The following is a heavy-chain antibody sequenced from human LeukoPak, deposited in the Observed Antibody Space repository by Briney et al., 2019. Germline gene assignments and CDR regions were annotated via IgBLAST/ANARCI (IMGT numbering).Heavy chain of an antibody. CDR3: ARGAEEMATMEAFDI. Sequence: ASVKVSCKASGYTFTSYGISWVRQAPGQGLKWMGWISAYNGNTNYAQKLQGRVTMTTDTSTSTAYMELRSLRSDDTAVYYCARGAEEMATMEAFDIWGQGTMVTVSS. J-gene: IGHJ3*02. CDR2: ISAYNGNT. V-gene: IGHV1-18*01. D-gene: IGHD5-24*01. CDR1: GYTFTSYG.